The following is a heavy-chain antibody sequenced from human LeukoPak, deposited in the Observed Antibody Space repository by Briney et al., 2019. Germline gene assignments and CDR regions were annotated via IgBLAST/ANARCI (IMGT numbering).Heavy chain of an antibody. D-gene: IGHD1-1*01. V-gene: IGHV1-46*01. CDR1: GYTFTSYD. CDR3: ARLGTTADY. CDR2: INPSGGST. J-gene: IGHJ4*02. Sequence: ASVKVSCKASGYTFTSYDINWVRQATGQGLEWMGIINPSGGSTSYAQKFQGRVTMTRDTSTSTVYMELSSLRSEDTAVYYCARLGTTADYWGQGTLVTVSS.